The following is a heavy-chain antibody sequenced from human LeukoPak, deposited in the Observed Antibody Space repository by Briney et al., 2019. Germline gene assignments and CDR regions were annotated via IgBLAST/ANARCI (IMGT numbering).Heavy chain of an antibody. CDR1: GGSISSGDYY. J-gene: IGHJ6*03. D-gene: IGHD3-16*01. Sequence: TSETLSLTCTVSGGSISSGDYYWSWIRHPPGKGLEWIGYIYYSGSTYYNPSLKSRVTISVDKSKNQFSLKLTSVTAAYTAVYYCATEAKDGYGYYYYFMDVWGKGTTVTVSS. CDR3: ATEAKDGYGYYYYFMDV. CDR2: IYYSGST. V-gene: IGHV4-30-4*08.